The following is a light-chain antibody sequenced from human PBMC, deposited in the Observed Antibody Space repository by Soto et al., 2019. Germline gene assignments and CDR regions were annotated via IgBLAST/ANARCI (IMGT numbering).Light chain of an antibody. CDR1: SSDVGGYNY. CDR2: EVS. CDR3: SSYTRSSTSYV. Sequence: QSALTQPASVSGSPGQSITISCTGTSSDVGGYNYVSWYQQHPGKAPKLMIYEVSNRPSRVSNRFSGSKSGNTASLTISGLQAEDEADYYCSSYTRSSTSYVFXXGXXLTVL. J-gene: IGLJ1*01. V-gene: IGLV2-14*01.